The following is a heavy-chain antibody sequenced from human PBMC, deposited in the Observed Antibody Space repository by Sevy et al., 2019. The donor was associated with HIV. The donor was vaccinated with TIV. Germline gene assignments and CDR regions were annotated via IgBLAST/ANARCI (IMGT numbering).Heavy chain of an antibody. CDR1: GGSMSSYY. CDR3: AREVVIGGYGMDV. CDR2: ISYSGST. J-gene: IGHJ6*02. Sequence: SETLSLTCTVSGGSMSSYYWSWIRQPPGKGLEWIGYISYSGSTNYNPSLKSRVTISVDTSKNQFSMKLGSVTAADTAVYYCAREVVIGGYGMDVWGQGTTVTVSS. D-gene: IGHD3-22*01. V-gene: IGHV4-59*01.